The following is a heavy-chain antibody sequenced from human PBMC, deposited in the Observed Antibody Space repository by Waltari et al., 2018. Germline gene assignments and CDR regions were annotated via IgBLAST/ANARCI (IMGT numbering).Heavy chain of an antibody. D-gene: IGHD2-15*01. Sequence: QVQLVQSGAEVKKPGASVKVSCKASGYTFAGYYMHWVRQAPAQGREWMGWINPNSGGTNYAQKFQGRVTMTRDTSISTAYMELSRLRSDDTAVYYCARRVVVAATGFDYWGQGTLVTVSS. J-gene: IGHJ4*02. V-gene: IGHV1-2*02. CDR1: GYTFAGYY. CDR2: INPNSGGT. CDR3: ARRVVVAATGFDY.